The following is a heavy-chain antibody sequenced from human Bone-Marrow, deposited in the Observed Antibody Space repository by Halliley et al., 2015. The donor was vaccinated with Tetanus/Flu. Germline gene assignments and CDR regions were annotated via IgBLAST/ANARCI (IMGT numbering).Heavy chain of an antibody. J-gene: IGHJ6*02. CDR3: ARDSSGFGYNYGMDV. Sequence: YIYYSGSPNSNPPLKSRVTISIDTSKKQFSLRLSSVTAADTALYYCARDSSGFGYNYGMDVWGQGTTVTVSS. D-gene: IGHD6-25*01. V-gene: IGHV4-59*01. CDR2: IYYSGSP.